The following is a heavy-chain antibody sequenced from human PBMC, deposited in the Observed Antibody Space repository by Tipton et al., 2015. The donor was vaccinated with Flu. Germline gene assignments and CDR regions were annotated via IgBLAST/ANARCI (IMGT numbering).Heavy chain of an antibody. V-gene: IGHV4-39*07. CDR2: IHSSGTT. CDR1: SGSISSSSDY. J-gene: IGHJ5*02. Sequence: TLSLTCNVSSGSISSSSDYWGWIRQPPGKGLEWIGRIHSSGTTNYNPSLESRVTISVDTTKNQLSLKLNSLTAADTAVYYCARVRCRGDDCYYNWFDPWGQGTLVTVSS. D-gene: IGHD2-21*02. CDR3: ARVRCRGDDCYYNWFDP.